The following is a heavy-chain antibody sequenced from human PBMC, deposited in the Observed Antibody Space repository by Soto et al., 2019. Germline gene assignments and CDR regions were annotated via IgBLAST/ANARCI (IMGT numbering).Heavy chain of an antibody. D-gene: IGHD1-20*01. J-gene: IGHJ5*02. CDR3: TRRYNWTDYYSDP. CDR2: SYYSGTS. V-gene: IGHV4-39*01. CDR1: GGSIRVQSYY. Sequence: KTSETLSLTCTVSGGSIRVQSYYLTWTRQTPGKGLEWVGSSYYSGTSYFNPALKGRVTISVETSTNQFSLRLTSVTAADTAVYYCTRRYNWTDYYSDPWGQGTLVTVSS.